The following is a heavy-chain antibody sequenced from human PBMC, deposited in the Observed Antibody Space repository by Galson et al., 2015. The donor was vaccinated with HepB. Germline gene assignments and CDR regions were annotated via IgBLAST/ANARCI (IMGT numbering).Heavy chain of an antibody. CDR1: GFSFSTFA. V-gene: IGHV3-30*04. D-gene: IGHD3-10*01. CDR3: ARSPYYYQPQYDS. J-gene: IGHJ4*02. Sequence: SLRLSCAASGFSFSTFALHWVRQAPGRGLEWVATISYDGTKKYYADSVKGRFTISRDNSKNTLYLLMNSLGDEDTAVYYCARSPYYYQPQYDSWGQGTLVTVSS. CDR2: ISYDGTKK.